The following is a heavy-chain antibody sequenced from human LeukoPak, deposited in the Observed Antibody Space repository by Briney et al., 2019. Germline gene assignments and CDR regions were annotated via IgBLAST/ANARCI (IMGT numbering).Heavy chain of an antibody. V-gene: IGHV3-30*02. CDR1: GFTFTKYG. J-gene: IGHJ4*02. D-gene: IGHD5-18*01. CDR2: MRSDESST. CDR3: AKDAAGDTFFDF. Sequence: GGSLRLSCAASGFTFTKYGMHWVRQAPDKGPEWVAFMRSDESSTHYADSVKGRFAISRDNSKNMLYLQMNRLRSEDTAIYYCAKDAAGDTFFDFWVQGVLVTVSS.